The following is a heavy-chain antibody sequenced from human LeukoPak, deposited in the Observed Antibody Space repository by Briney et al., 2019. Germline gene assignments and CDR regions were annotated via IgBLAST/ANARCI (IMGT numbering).Heavy chain of an antibody. CDR2: IKQDGSGK. V-gene: IGHV3-7*05. CDR3: ARSDFWSGYHRGYFDY. J-gene: IGHJ4*02. CDR1: GFTFSSYW. D-gene: IGHD3-3*01. Sequence: GGSLRLSCEASGFTFSSYWMSWVRQAPGKGLEWVAKIKQDGSGKYYVDFVKGRFPISRDNAKNSLYLQMNSLRAEDTDVYYCARSDFWSGYHRGYFDYWGQGTLVTVSS.